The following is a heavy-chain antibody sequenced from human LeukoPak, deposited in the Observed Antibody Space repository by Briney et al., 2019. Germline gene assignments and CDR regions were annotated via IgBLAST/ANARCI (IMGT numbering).Heavy chain of an antibody. CDR1: GYTFTGYY. CDR2: INPNTGET. V-gene: IGHV1-2*02. J-gene: IGHJ4*02. CDR3: ASYPRYSSTPPFDY. Sequence: GASVKVSCKASGYTFTGYYMHWVRQAPGQGLEWMGWINPNTGETNPAQKFQGRVTMTRDTTINMAYMELTRLTSDDTAVYYCASYPRYSSTPPFDYWGQGTLVTVSS. D-gene: IGHD2-2*01.